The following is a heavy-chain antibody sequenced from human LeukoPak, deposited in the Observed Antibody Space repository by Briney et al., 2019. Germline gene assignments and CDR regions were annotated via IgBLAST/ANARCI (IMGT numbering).Heavy chain of an antibody. CDR1: GYTFTSYG. D-gene: IGHD2-8*01. CDR3: ATCHCTNGVCYGECEYFQH. V-gene: IGHV1-18*01. CDR2: ISPYTGNT. Sequence: ASVKVSCKASGYTFTSYGISWVRQAPGQGLEWMGWISPYTGNTNYAQKFQGRVIVTTDTSTSTAYMELRNLRSDDTAVYYCATCHCTNGVCYGECEYFQHWGQGTLVTVSS. J-gene: IGHJ1*01.